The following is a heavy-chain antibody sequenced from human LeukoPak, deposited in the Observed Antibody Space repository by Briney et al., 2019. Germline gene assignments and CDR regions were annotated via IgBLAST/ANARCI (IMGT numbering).Heavy chain of an antibody. CDR3: ARYSYGYRMDAFDI. CDR1: GFTFSSYE. D-gene: IGHD5-18*01. J-gene: IGHJ3*02. V-gene: IGHV3-48*03. CDR2: IGSSGTTI. Sequence: GGSLRLSCAASGFTFSSYEMNWVRQAPGKGLEWVSYIGSSGTTIYYADSVKGRFTISRDNAKSSLYLQMNSLRAEDTAVYYCARYSYGYRMDAFDIWGQGTMVTVSS.